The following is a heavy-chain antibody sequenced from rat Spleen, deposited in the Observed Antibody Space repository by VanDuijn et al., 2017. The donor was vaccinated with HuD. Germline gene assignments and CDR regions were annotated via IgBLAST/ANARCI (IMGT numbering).Heavy chain of an antibody. D-gene: IGHD1-2*01. V-gene: IGHV5-25*01. Sequence: EVQLVESGGGIVQPGRAMKLSCAASGFTFSNYDMAWVRQAPKKGLEWVAFITSVGTNINYRDSVKGRFTISRDNAKSTLYLQVDSLRSEDTATYYCARGTRNYSSYGGFVYWGQGTLVTVSS. CDR3: ARGTRNYSSYGGFVY. CDR2: ITSVGTNI. CDR1: GFTFSNYD. J-gene: IGHJ3*01.